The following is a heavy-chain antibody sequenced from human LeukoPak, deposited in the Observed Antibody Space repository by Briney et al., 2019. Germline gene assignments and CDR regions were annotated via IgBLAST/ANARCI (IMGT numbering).Heavy chain of an antibody. CDR3: AKDLGTFDYMDV. J-gene: IGHJ6*03. V-gene: IGHV3-33*06. Sequence: GRSLRLSCAASGFTFSSYGMHWVRQAPGKGLEWVAVIWYDGSNKYYADSVKGRFTISGDNSKNTLYLQMNSLRAEDTAVYYCAKDLGTFDYMDVWGKGTTVTVSS. D-gene: IGHD3-16*01. CDR1: GFTFSSYG. CDR2: IWYDGSNK.